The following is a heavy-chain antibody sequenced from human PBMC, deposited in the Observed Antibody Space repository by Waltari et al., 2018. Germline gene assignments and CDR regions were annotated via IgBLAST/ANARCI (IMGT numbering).Heavy chain of an antibody. CDR2: IYESGST. CDR3: ARHAHYDILTGLFDS. J-gene: IGHJ5*01. CDR1: GFSISRGYY. V-gene: IGHV4-38-2*01. Sequence: QVQLQESGPGLVKPSETLSLTCAVSGFSISRGYYWGWVRQPPGKGLEWIGSIYESGSTYHNPSLKSRVTISIDTSKNQFSLKLTSVTAADTAMYYCARHAHYDILTGLFDSWGQGTLVTVSS. D-gene: IGHD3-9*01.